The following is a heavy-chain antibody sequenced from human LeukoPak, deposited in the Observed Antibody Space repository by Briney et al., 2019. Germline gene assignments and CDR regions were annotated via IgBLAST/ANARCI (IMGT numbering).Heavy chain of an antibody. V-gene: IGHV3-21*01. CDR1: GFTFSSYS. D-gene: IGHD1-26*01. CDR3: AISGHYPAEYFQH. Sequence: GGSLRLSCSASGFTFSSYSMDWVRQAPGKGLEWVSSISSSSSYIYYADSVKRRFTISRDNAKNSLYLQMNSLRAEDTAVYYCAISGHYPAEYFQHWGQGTLVTVSS. J-gene: IGHJ1*01. CDR2: ISSSSSYI.